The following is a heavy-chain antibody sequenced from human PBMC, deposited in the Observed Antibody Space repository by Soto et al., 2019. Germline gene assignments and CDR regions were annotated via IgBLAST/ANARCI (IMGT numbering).Heavy chain of an antibody. D-gene: IGHD3-3*01. Sequence: GGSLRLSCAASGFTVSSNYMSWVRQAPGKGLEWVSVIYSGGSTYYADSVKGRFTISRHNSKNTLYLQMNSLRAEDTAVYYCASCDAPYDFWSGSHVYYYMDVWGKGTTVTVSS. V-gene: IGHV3-53*04. J-gene: IGHJ6*03. CDR2: IYSGGST. CDR1: GFTVSSNY. CDR3: ASCDAPYDFWSGSHVYYYMDV.